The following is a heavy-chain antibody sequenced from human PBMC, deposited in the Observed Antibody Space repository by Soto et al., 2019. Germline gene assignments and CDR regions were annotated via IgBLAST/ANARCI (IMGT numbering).Heavy chain of an antibody. D-gene: IGHD6-6*01. J-gene: IGHJ5*02. CDR1: GFTFSDYY. CDR2: ISSSSSYT. Sequence: QVQLVESGGGLVKPGGSLRLSCAASGFTFSDYYMSWIRQAPGKGLEWVSYISSSSSYTNYADSVKGRFTISRDNAKNSLYLQMNSLRAEDTAVYYCARVHSSSSRGYNWFDPWGQGTLVTVSS. V-gene: IGHV3-11*06. CDR3: ARVHSSSSRGYNWFDP.